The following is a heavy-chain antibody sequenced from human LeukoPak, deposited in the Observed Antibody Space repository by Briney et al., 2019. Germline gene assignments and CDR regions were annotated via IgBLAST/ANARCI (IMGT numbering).Heavy chain of an antibody. CDR3: ARGRGYYDSSGYYYFDY. CDR1: GFTLSSYS. D-gene: IGHD3-22*01. J-gene: IGHJ4*02. V-gene: IGHV3-21*01. CDR2: ISSSSSYI. Sequence: AGGSLRLSCAASGFTLSSYSMNWVRQAPGKGLEWVSSISSSSSYIYYADSVKGRFTISRDNAKNSVYLQMDSLRVEDTAVYYCARGRGYYDSSGYYYFDYWGQGTLVTVSS.